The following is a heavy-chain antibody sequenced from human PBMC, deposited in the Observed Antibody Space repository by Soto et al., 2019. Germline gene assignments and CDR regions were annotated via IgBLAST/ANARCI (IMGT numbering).Heavy chain of an antibody. CDR3: ARLSPY. Sequence: GGSLRLSCAASGFTFSSHWMSWVRQAPGKGLEWVANIKPDGSEKYYVDSVKGRFTISRDDAKTSLYLEMNSLRAEDTAVYYCARLSPYWGQGALVTVSS. V-gene: IGHV3-7*01. D-gene: IGHD3-16*02. CDR2: IKPDGSEK. CDR1: GFTFSSHW. J-gene: IGHJ4*02.